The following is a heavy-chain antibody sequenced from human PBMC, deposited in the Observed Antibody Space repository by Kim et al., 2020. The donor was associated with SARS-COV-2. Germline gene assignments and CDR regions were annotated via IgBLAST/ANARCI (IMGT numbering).Heavy chain of an antibody. CDR1: GFNFNYFP. CDR3: ARESHSGFHGRFFDF. J-gene: IGHJ4*02. D-gene: IGHD6-19*01. V-gene: IGHV3-30*03. CDR2: VSYDGSQT. Sequence: GGSLRLSCAASGFNFNYFPIHWVRQAPGKGLEWVASVSYDGSQTSYPDSVKGRFIISRDNSKNTVYLQVSSLRSDDTALYYCARESHSGFHGRFFDFWGQGTLVTVSS.